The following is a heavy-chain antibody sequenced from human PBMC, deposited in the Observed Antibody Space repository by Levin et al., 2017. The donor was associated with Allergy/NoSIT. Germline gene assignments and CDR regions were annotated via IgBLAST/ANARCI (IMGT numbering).Heavy chain of an antibody. V-gene: IGHV1-69*13. CDR2: IIPIFGTA. J-gene: IGHJ3*02. D-gene: IGHD2-2*01. Sequence: ASVKVSCKASGGTFSSYAISWVRQAPGQGLEWMGGIIPIFGTANYAQKFQGRVTITADESTSTAYMELSSLRSEDTAVYYCEMYQLLPTPRDAFDIWGQGTMVTVSS. CDR1: GGTFSSYA. CDR3: EMYQLLPTPRDAFDI.